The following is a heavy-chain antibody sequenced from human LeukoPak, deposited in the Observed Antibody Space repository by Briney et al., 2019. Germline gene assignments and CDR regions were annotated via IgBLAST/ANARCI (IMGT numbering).Heavy chain of an antibody. CDR3: ARDRIRRSVVAAIPSYFDY. Sequence: GGSLRLSCAASGFTFSSYAMHWVRQAPGKGLEWVAVISYDGSNKYYADSVKGRFTISRDNSKSTLYLQMNSLRAEDTAVYYCARDRIRRSVVAAIPSYFDYWGQGTLVTVSS. J-gene: IGHJ4*02. CDR1: GFTFSSYA. CDR2: ISYDGSNK. D-gene: IGHD2-15*01. V-gene: IGHV3-30-3*01.